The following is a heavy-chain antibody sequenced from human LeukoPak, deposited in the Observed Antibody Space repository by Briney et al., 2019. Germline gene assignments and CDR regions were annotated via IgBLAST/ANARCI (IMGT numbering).Heavy chain of an antibody. CDR1: GYTFTGYY. D-gene: IGHD6-13*01. J-gene: IGHJ4*02. V-gene: IGHV1-2*06. CDR3: ARDLPFGTRDFDY. CDR2: INPNSGGT. Sequence: ASVKVSCKASGYTFTGYYMHWVRQAPGQELEWMGRINPNSGGTSYAQKFQGRVTMTGDTSISTAYMELSRLRSDDTAVYYCARDLPFGTRDFDYWGQGTLVTVSS.